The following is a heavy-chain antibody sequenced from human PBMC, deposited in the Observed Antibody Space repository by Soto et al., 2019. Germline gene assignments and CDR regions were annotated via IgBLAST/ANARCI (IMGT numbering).Heavy chain of an antibody. J-gene: IGHJ6*02. CDR3: ARRGYYYYYGMDV. V-gene: IGHV4-39*01. CDR1: GGSISSSSYY. CDR2: IYYSGST. Sequence: ETLSLTCTVSGGSISSSSYYWGWIRQPPGKGLEWIGSIYYSGSTYYNPSLKSRVTISVDTSKNQFSLKLSSVTAADTAVYYCARRGYYYYYGMDVWGQGTTVTVSS.